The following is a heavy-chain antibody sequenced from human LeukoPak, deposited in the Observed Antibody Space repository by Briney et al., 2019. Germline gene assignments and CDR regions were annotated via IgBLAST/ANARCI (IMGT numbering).Heavy chain of an antibody. CDR2: IKSKNAGGTT. CDR3: TTGFGGDYGG. D-gene: IGHD2-21*02. V-gene: IGHV3-15*01. CDR1: GFTFRDAW. J-gene: IGHJ4*02. Sequence: GGSLRLSCAGYGFTFRDAWVNWVRQPPGKGLEWVGLIKSKNAGGTTDYTAPVKGRFTMSRDDSKNTVYLQINSLKTEDTAVYYCTTGFGGDYGGWGQGTLVTVSS.